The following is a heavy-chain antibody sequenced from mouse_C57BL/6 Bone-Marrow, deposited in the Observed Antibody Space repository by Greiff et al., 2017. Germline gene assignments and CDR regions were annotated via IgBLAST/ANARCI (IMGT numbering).Heavy chain of an antibody. CDR1: GYTFTDYE. D-gene: IGHD4-1*01. V-gene: IGHV1-15*01. CDR2: LAPETGGT. Sequence: QVQLQQSGAALVRPGASVTLSCKASGYTFTDYEMHWVKQTPVHGLEWIGALAPETGGTAYNQKFKGKAILTADQSSRTAYMELRSLTSEDSAVYYCTRRLGAWFAYWGQGTLVTVSA. J-gene: IGHJ3*01. CDR3: TRRLGAWFAY.